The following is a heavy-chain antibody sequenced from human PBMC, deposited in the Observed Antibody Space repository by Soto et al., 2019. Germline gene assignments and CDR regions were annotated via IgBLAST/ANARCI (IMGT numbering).Heavy chain of an antibody. V-gene: IGHV4-59*04. CDR3: ARLRAGPGDY. D-gene: IGHD6-19*01. CDR2: IYYTGSS. J-gene: IGHJ4*02. Sequence: TLXLTCTVSGGSISSYYWSWIRQPPGKGLEWIGYIYYTGSSYYNPSLKSRVTISIDTSKNQFSLKLNSVTAADTAVYYCARLRAGPGDYLGQGNLVTVS. CDR1: GGSISSYY.